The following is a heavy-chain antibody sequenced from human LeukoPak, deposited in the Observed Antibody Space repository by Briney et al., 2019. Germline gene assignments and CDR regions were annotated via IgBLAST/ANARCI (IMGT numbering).Heavy chain of an antibody. V-gene: IGHV3-66*01. J-gene: IGHJ4*02. Sequence: GGSLRLSCAASGFTFTSYSMNWVRQAPGKGLEWVSVIYRDGSSYYAESVKGRFTISRDNSKNTLYIQMNSLRAEDTAVYYCARSFYDILIGYYQYFDYWGQGTLVTVSS. D-gene: IGHD3-9*01. CDR1: GFTFTSYS. CDR2: IYRDGSS. CDR3: ARSFYDILIGYYQYFDY.